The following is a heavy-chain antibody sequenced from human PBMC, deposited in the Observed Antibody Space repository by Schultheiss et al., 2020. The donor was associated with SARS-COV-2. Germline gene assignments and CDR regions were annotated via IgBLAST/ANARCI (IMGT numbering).Heavy chain of an antibody. CDR3: ARDPGYYDFWSGYLNYYYYGMDV. Sequence: SQTLSLTCAISGDSVSSNSAAWNWIRQSPSRGLEWLGRTYYRSKWYNDYAVSVKSRITINPDTSKNQFSLQLNSVTPEDTAVYYCARDPGYYDFWSGYLNYYYYGMDVWGQGTTVTVS. V-gene: IGHV6-1*01. J-gene: IGHJ6*02. CDR2: TYYRSKWYN. CDR1: GDSVSSNSAA. D-gene: IGHD3-3*01.